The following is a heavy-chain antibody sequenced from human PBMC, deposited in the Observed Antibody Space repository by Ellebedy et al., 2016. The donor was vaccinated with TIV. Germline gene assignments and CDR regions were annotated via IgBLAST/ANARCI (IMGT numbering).Heavy chain of an antibody. D-gene: IGHD6-19*01. CDR1: GFTFSTYW. V-gene: IGHV3-7*01. Sequence: GESLKISCAASGFTFSTYWMGWVRQAPGKGLEWVANIKPDGSDKYYVDSVKGRFTISRDNARNSLDLQMNTLRAEDTAVYYCATMSGWTCNYWGQGTLVTVSS. J-gene: IGHJ4*02. CDR3: ATMSGWTCNY. CDR2: IKPDGSDK.